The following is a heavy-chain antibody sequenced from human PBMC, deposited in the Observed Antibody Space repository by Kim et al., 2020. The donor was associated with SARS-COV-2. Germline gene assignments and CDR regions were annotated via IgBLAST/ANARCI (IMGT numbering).Heavy chain of an antibody. J-gene: IGHJ3*02. D-gene: IGHD3-10*01. Sequence: AQRLQGRVTMTTDTSTRTAYMELRSLRADDTAVYYCARVSGSGTNDAFDIWGQGTMVTVSS. CDR3: ARVSGSGTNDAFDI. V-gene: IGHV1-18*01.